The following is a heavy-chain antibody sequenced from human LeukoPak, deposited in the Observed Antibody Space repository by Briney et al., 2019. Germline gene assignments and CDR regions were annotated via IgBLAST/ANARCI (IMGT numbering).Heavy chain of an antibody. CDR3: ATASVAVAGTGDYYYYGMDV. Sequence: ASVKVSCKVSGYTLTELSMHWLRQAPGKGLEWMGGFDPEDGETIYAQKFQGRVTMTEDTSTDTAYMELSSLRSEDTAVYYCATASVAVAGTGDYYYYGMDVWGQGTTVTVSS. J-gene: IGHJ6*02. D-gene: IGHD6-19*01. V-gene: IGHV1-24*01. CDR2: FDPEDGET. CDR1: GYTLTELS.